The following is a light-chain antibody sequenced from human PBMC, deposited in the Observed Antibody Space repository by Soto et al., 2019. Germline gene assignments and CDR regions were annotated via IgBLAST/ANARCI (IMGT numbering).Light chain of an antibody. V-gene: IGKV1-5*01. Sequence: DITMTQSPSTLSASVGDRVTIACRASQSISSWLAWYQQKPGKAPKLLIYDASSLESGVPSRFSGSGSGTEFTLTISSLQPDDFATYYCQQYNSYSRTFGQGTKV. CDR1: QSISSW. CDR3: QQYNSYSRT. CDR2: DAS. J-gene: IGKJ1*01.